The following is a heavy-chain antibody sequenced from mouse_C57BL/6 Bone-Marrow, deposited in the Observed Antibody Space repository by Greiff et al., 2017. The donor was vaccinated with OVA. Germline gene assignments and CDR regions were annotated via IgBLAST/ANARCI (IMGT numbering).Heavy chain of an antibody. D-gene: IGHD1-1*01. J-gene: IGHJ2*01. CDR3: AREHYYGSSYE. V-gene: IGHV1-81*01. CDR2: IYPRSGNT. CDR1: GYTFTSYG. Sequence: QVQLKESGAELARPGASVKLSCKASGYTFTSYGISWVKQRTGQGLEWIGEIYPRSGNTYYNEKFKGKATLTADKSSSTAYMELRSLTSEDSAVYFCAREHYYGSSYEWGQGTTLTVSS.